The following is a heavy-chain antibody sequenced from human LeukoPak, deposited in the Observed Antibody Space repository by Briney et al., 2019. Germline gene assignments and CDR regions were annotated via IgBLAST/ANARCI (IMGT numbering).Heavy chain of an antibody. CDR3: RSTAMVTLAGYYYYGMDV. CDR2: IYHSGST. J-gene: IGHJ6*02. Sequence: PSGTLSHTCAVSGGSISSSNWWSWVRQPPGKGLEWIGEIYHSGSTNYNPSLKSRVTISVDKSKNQFSLKLSSVTAADTAVYYCRSTAMVTLAGYYYYGMDVWGQGTTVTVSS. CDR1: GGSISSSNW. D-gene: IGHD5-18*01. V-gene: IGHV4-4*02.